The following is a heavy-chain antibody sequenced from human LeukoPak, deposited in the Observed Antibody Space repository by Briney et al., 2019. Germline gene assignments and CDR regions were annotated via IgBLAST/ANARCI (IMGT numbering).Heavy chain of an antibody. CDR3: AKTSSGWYPFDY. CDR2: MSGGGGST. V-gene: IGHV3-23*01. D-gene: IGHD6-19*01. Sequence: GGSLRLSCAASGFTFSSYAMSWVRQAPGKGLEWVSGMSGGGGSTYYADSVKGRFTISRDNSKNTLYLQMNSPRAEDTAIYYCAKTSSGWYPFDYWGQGTLVTVSS. J-gene: IGHJ4*02. CDR1: GFTFSSYA.